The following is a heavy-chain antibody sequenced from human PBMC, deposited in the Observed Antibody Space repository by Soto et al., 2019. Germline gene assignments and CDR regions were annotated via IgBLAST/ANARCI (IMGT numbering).Heavy chain of an antibody. CDR2: ISSSSSYI. Sequence: GGSLRLSCAASGFTFSSYSMNWVRQAPGKGLEWVSSISSSSSYIYYADSVKGRFTISRDNAKNSLYLQMNSLRAEDTAVYYCARGRLVLRFLLHYYMDVWGKGTTVTVSS. V-gene: IGHV3-21*01. CDR3: ARGRLVLRFLLHYYMDV. J-gene: IGHJ6*03. D-gene: IGHD3-3*01. CDR1: GFTFSSYS.